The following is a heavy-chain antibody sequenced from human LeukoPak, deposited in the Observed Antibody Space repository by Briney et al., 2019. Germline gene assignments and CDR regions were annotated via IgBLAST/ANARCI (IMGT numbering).Heavy chain of an antibody. D-gene: IGHD6-13*01. CDR3: ARVGIAAAETNYYYYGMDV. V-gene: IGHV1-8*01. J-gene: IGHJ6*02. CDR1: GYTFTSYD. Sequence: ASVKVSCKASGYTFTSYDINWVRQATGQGLEWMGWMNPNSGNTGYAQKFQGRVTMTRNTSISPAYMELSSLRSKDTPVYYCARVGIAAAETNYYYYGMDVWGQGTTVTVSS. CDR2: MNPNSGNT.